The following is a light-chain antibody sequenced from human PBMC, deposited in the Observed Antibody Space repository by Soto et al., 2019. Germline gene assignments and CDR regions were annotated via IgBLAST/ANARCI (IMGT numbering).Light chain of an antibody. Sequence: DIQMTQSPSSLSASVGDRVTTTCRGSESISSYLTLYQQNPGKAPMLLISAASSLQRGVPSRFRGSGSGTDFTLTLTSLQPEDFAPYYCQQSSSTSWTFGQGTKVDI. V-gene: IGKV1-39*01. J-gene: IGKJ1*01. CDR3: QQSSSTSWT. CDR1: ESISSY. CDR2: AAS.